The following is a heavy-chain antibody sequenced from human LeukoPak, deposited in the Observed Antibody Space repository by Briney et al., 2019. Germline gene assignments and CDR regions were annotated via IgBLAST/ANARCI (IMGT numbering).Heavy chain of an antibody. Sequence: SETLSLTCTVSGGSISSYYWSWIRQPPGKGLEWIGYIYYSGSTYYNPSLKSRVTISVDTSKNQFSLKLSSVTAADTAVYYCARHLPDYDFWSGYYSPLDYWGQGTLVTVSS. CDR2: IYYSGST. CDR1: GGSISSYY. J-gene: IGHJ4*02. V-gene: IGHV4-59*04. CDR3: ARHLPDYDFWSGYYSPLDY. D-gene: IGHD3-3*01.